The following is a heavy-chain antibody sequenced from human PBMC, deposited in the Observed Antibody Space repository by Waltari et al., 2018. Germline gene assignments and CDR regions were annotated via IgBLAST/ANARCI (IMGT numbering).Heavy chain of an antibody. CDR1: GYTFTSYG. Sequence: QVQLVQSGAEVKKPGASVKVSCKASGYTFTSYGISWVRQAPGQGLEWMGWISAYNGNTNYAQKLQGRVTMTTDTSTSTAYMELRSLRSDDTAVYYCARDLEWSSWGDGPQAYYVDYWGQGTLVTVSS. V-gene: IGHV1-18*01. CDR3: ARDLEWSSWGDGPQAYYVDY. J-gene: IGHJ4*02. CDR2: ISAYNGNT. D-gene: IGHD6-13*01.